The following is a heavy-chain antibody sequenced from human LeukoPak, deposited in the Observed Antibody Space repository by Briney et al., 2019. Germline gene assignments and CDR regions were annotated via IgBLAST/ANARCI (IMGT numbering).Heavy chain of an antibody. V-gene: IGHV3-7*04. D-gene: IGHD5-24*01. J-gene: IGHJ6*03. CDR1: GFTFSDYW. Sequence: GGSLRLSCTASGFTFSDYWMNWVRQAPGKGLEWVANIKQDVSETSYVDSIKGGFTIYRDNAKNSLYMQMNSLRAEDTAVYYCAKVRDRRDGYNFYFYYYMDVWGKGTTVTVSS. CDR3: AKVRDRRDGYNFYFYYYMDV. CDR2: IKQDVSET.